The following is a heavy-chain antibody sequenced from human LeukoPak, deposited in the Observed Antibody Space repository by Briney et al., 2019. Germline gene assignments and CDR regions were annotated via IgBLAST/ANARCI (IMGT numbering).Heavy chain of an antibody. CDR3: AKERDSRYYFDY. D-gene: IGHD5-18*01. CDR2: ISFDGSNK. Sequence: GGSLRLSCAASGFTFSSYAMHWDRQAPGKGLEWVAVISFDGSNKYYADSVKGRFTISRDNSKNTLYLQMNSLRAEDTAVYYCAKERDSRYYFDYWGQGTLVTVSS. J-gene: IGHJ4*02. V-gene: IGHV3-30*04. CDR1: GFTFSSYA.